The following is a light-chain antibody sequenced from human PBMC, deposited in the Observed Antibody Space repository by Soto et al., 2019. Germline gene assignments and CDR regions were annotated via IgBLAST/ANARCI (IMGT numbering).Light chain of an antibody. J-gene: IGKJ4*01. V-gene: IGKV3-20*01. Sequence: EIVLTQSPGTLSLSPGERATLSCRASQSVSSDYLSWYQQKPGQPPRLLIYGASYRATGIPDRFSGGGSGTDFTLTISRLEAEDFAVYYCQQHGSTPPVTFGGGTKVEIK. CDR1: QSVSSDY. CDR3: QQHGSTPPVT. CDR2: GAS.